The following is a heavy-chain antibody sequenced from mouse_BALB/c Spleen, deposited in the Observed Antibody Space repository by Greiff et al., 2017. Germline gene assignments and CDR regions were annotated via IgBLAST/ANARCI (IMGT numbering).Heavy chain of an antibody. Sequence: VQLQQSGAELAKPGASVKMSCKASGYTFTSYWMHWVKQRPGQGLEWIGYINPSTGYTEYNQKFKDKATLTADKSSSTAYMQLSSLTSEDSAVYYCARSSNCLAYWGQGTLVTVSA. CDR2: INPSTGYT. V-gene: IGHV1-7*01. D-gene: IGHD2-5*01. CDR3: ARSSNCLAY. J-gene: IGHJ3*01. CDR1: GYTFTSYW.